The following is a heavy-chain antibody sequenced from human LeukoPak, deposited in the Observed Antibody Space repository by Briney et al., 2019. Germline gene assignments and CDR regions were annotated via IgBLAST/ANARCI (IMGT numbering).Heavy chain of an antibody. D-gene: IGHD3-22*01. CDR2: ISKSGSTI. CDR3: ARRDCDSIKCRGSNWFDP. Sequence: GGSLRLSCAASGFTFSGYSMNWVRQAPGKGLEWVSYISKSGSTIYYADSVKGRFTISRDNAKNSLYLQMNSLRAEDTAVYYCARRDCDSIKCRGSNWFDPWGQGTLVSVSS. CDR1: GFTFSGYS. J-gene: IGHJ5*02. V-gene: IGHV3-48*01.